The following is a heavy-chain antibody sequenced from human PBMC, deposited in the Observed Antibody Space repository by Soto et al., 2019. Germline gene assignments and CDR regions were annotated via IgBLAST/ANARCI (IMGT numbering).Heavy chain of an antibody. D-gene: IGHD3-3*01. Sequence: QVQLVQSGSSVKKPGSSVKVSCKASGGTFSSYAISWVRQAPGQGLEWMGGIIPIFNATPYAQKLQGRVTITADESTSTAYMELSSLRSEDTAVYYCAREDFDSEIYYGMDVWGQGTTVTVSS. CDR2: IIPIFNAT. CDR3: AREDFDSEIYYGMDV. V-gene: IGHV1-69*01. CDR1: GGTFSSYA. J-gene: IGHJ6*02.